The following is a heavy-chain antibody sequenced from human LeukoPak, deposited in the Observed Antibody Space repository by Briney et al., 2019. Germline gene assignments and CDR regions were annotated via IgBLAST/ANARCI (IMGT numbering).Heavy chain of an antibody. J-gene: IGHJ3*02. CDR1: GFTFSDYS. D-gene: IGHD2/OR15-2a*01. Sequence: PGGSLRLSCAASGFTFSDYSMTWIRQAPGKGLEWVSYLSGGGSTIYYADSVKGRFTISRDNARNSLYLQMSSLRAEDTAVYYCARDDNSIYSDDAFDIWGQGTLVTVSS. CDR2: LSGGGSTI. V-gene: IGHV3-11*04. CDR3: ARDDNSIYSDDAFDI.